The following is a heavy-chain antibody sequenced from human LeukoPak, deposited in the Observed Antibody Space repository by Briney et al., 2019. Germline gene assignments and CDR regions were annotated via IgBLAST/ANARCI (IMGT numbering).Heavy chain of an antibody. CDR1: GGSISSSNW. CDR3: ASNPPRDSSGYYYRYYFDY. Sequence: SETLSLTCAVFGGSISSSNWWSWVRQPPGKGLEWIGEIYHSGSTNYNPSLKSRVTISVDKSKNQFSLKLSSVTAADTAVYYCASNPPRDSSGYYYRYYFDYWGQGTLVTVSS. J-gene: IGHJ4*02. V-gene: IGHV4-4*02. CDR2: IYHSGST. D-gene: IGHD3-22*01.